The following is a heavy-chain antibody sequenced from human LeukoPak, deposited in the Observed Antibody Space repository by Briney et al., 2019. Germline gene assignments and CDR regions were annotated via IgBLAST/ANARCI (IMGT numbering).Heavy chain of an antibody. V-gene: IGHV1-46*01. CDR1: GYTFTGYY. D-gene: IGHD3-10*01. J-gene: IGHJ5*02. CDR2: INPSGGST. Sequence: ASVKVSCKASGYTFTGYYMHWVRQAPGQGLEWMGIINPSGGSTSYAQKFQGRVTMTRDMSTSTVYMELRSLKSEDTAVYYCARDNSVGDIAWWFDPWGQGTLVTVSS. CDR3: ARDNSVGDIAWWFDP.